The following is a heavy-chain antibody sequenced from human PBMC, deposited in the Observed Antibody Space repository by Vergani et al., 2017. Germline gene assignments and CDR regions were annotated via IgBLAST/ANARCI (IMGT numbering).Heavy chain of an antibody. Sequence: QLQLQESDPGLVKPSETLSLPCTVSGGSIRSTFYYWGWIRQPPGKGLEWIGTIYYNGNTYSNPSLKSRVTISVDTSKNQFSLNLSSVTAADTAVYYCARAGGYCSSTTCYTSIDFWGQGSLVTVSS. CDR2: IYYNGNT. J-gene: IGHJ4*02. CDR3: ARAGGYCSSTTCYTSIDF. D-gene: IGHD2-2*02. V-gene: IGHV4-39*07. CDR1: GGSIRSTFYY.